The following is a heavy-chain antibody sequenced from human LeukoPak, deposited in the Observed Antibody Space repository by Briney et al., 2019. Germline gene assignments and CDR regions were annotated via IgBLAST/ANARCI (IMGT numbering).Heavy chain of an antibody. CDR1: GGTFSSYA. CDR3: ARDQFPIQPAAIGAPSFDP. D-gene: IGHD2-2*01. Sequence: ASVEVSRKASGGTFSSYAISWVRQAPGQGLEWMGGIIPIFGTANYAQKFQGRVTITADESTSTAYMELSSLRSEDTAVYYCARDQFPIQPAAIGAPSFDPWGQGTLVTVSS. CDR2: IIPIFGTA. V-gene: IGHV1-69*13. J-gene: IGHJ5*02.